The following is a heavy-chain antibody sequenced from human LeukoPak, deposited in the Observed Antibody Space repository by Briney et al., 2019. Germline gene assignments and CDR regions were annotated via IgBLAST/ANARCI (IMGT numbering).Heavy chain of an antibody. CDR2: INPNSGGT. CDR1: GYTFAGYF. Sequence: ASVKVSCKASGYTFAGYFMHWVRQAPGQGLEWMGWINPNSGGTSYLQNFQGRVTMTRDTSISTAYMDLSRLRSDDTAVYYCARGRPGDYFDYWGQGTLVTVSS. V-gene: IGHV1-2*02. J-gene: IGHJ4*02. D-gene: IGHD6-25*01. CDR3: ARGRPGDYFDY.